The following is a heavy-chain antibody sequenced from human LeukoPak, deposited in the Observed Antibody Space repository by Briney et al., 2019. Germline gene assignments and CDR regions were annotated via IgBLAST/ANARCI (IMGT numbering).Heavy chain of an antibody. J-gene: IGHJ4*02. CDR2: ISGSGGIT. V-gene: IGHV3-23*01. CDR3: APHPGGSAAPIDY. D-gene: IGHD6-13*01. CDR1: GFTFSSYA. Sequence: GGSLRLSCAASGFTFSSYAMSWVRQAPGKGLEWVSAISGSGGITYYADSVKGRFTISRDNSKNTLYLQMNSLRAEDTAVYYCAPHPGGSAAPIDYWGQGTLATVSS.